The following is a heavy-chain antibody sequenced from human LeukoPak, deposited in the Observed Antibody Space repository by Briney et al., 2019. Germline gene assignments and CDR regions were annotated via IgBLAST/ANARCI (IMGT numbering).Heavy chain of an antibody. D-gene: IGHD1-26*01. CDR3: ARGVGATSHWFDP. V-gene: IGHV1-69*02. CDR2: IIPILGIA. Sequence: SVKVSCKAPGGTFSSYTISWVRQAPGQGLEWMGRIIPILGIANYAQKFQGRVTITADKSTSTAYMELSSLRSEDTAVYYCARGVGATSHWFDPWGQGTLVTVSS. J-gene: IGHJ5*02. CDR1: GGTFSSYT.